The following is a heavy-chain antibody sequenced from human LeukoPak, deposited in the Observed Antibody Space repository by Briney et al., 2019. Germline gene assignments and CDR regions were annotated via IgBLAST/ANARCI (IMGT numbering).Heavy chain of an antibody. CDR1: GFTFSSYA. CDR2: ISYDGSNK. J-gene: IGHJ4*02. D-gene: IGHD1-26*01. CDR3: AKVHHTFRVGATTYIDY. V-gene: IGHV3-30-3*01. Sequence: GGSLRLSCAASGFTFSSYAMHWVRQAPGKGLEWVAVISYDGSNKYYADSVKGRFTISRDNSKNTLYLQMNSLRAEDTAVYYCAKVHHTFRVGATTYIDYWGQGTLVTVSS.